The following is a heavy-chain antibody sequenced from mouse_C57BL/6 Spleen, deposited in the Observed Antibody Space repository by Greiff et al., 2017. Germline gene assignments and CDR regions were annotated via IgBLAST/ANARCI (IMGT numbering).Heavy chain of an antibody. V-gene: IGHV3-6*01. Sequence: EESGPGLVKPSQSLSLTCSVTGYSITSGYYWNWIRQFPGNKLEWMGYISYDGSNNYNPSLKNRISITRDTSKNQFFLKLNSVTTEDTATYYCAREGGYYGSSAWFAYWGQGTLVTVSA. J-gene: IGHJ3*01. CDR2: ISYDGSN. D-gene: IGHD1-1*01. CDR1: GYSITSGYY. CDR3: AREGGYYGSSAWFAY.